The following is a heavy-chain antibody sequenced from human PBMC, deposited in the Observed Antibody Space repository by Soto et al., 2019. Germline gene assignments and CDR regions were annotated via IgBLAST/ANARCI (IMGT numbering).Heavy chain of an antibody. D-gene: IGHD6-6*01. V-gene: IGHV1-3*01. CDR1: GYTFTSYA. Sequence: ASVKVSCKASGYTFTSYAMHWVRQAPGQRLEWMGWINAGNGNTKYSQKFQGRVTITRDTSASTAYMELSSLRSEDTAVYYCAYSIAARGAPLDYWGQGTLVTVSS. CDR3: AYSIAARGAPLDY. J-gene: IGHJ4*02. CDR2: INAGNGNT.